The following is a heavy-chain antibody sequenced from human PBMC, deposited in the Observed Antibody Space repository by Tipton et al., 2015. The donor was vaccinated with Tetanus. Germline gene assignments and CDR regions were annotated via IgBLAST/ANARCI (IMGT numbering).Heavy chain of an antibody. D-gene: IGHD5-12*01. J-gene: IGHJ4*02. V-gene: IGHV4-34*01. CDR1: GGSFSGYY. CDR3: ARAAYSSYRDFDY. CDR2: INHNGST. Sequence: TLSLTCAVYGGSFSGYYWSWIRQPPGKGLEWIGEINHNGSTNYNPSLKSRLTISVDTSKNQFSLKLSSVTAADTAVYYCARAAYSSYRDFDYWGQGTLVTVSS.